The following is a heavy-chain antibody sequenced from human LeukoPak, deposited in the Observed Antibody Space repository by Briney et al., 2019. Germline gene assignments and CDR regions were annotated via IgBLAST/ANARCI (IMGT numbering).Heavy chain of an antibody. CDR2: IIPIFGTA. CDR3: ARQIKESSSGRYSDYYYYYMDV. J-gene: IGHJ6*03. D-gene: IGHD6-19*01. CDR1: GGTFSSYA. V-gene: IGHV1-69*06. Sequence: GASVKVSCKASGGTFSSYAISWVRQAPGQGLEWMGGIIPIFGTANYAQKFQGRVTITADKSTSTAYMELSSLRSEDTAVYYCARQIKESSSGRYSDYYYYYMDVWGKGTTVTVSS.